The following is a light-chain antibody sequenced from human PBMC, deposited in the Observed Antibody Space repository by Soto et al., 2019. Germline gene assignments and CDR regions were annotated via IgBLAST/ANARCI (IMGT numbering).Light chain of an antibody. CDR1: QTISSG. V-gene: IGKV1-5*03. CDR2: KAS. CDR3: QHYNSYSEA. J-gene: IGKJ1*01. Sequence: RSRATRSGSVGDGGTIACLASQTISSGLAWYQQKPGKAPKLLIYKASTLKSGVPSRFSGIGSGTEFSLTISILQPDDFATYFCQHYNSYSEAVGQGTKVDIK.